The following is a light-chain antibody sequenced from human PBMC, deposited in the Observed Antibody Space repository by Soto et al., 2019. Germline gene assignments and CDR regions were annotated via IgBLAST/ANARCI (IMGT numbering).Light chain of an antibody. CDR2: HAS. CDR1: HSVSNN. CDR3: QHYNSWPLT. J-gene: IGKJ4*01. Sequence: EAVMTQSPASLSVSPGERATLSCRVSHSVSNNVAWYQQKPGQAPRLLIYHASTRAPGIPARFSGSGSGTELTLTISSVQSEDSAVYYCQHYNSWPLTFGGGTKVEIK. V-gene: IGKV3-15*01.